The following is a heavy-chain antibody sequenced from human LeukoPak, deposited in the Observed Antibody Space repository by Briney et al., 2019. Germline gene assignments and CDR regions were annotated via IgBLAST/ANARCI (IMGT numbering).Heavy chain of an antibody. CDR3: AKGDYYDSGGTFDY. J-gene: IGHJ4*02. V-gene: IGHV3-23*01. Sequence: GGSLRLSCAASGFIFSNYAMSWVRQAPGKGLEWVSGISGSGGSTYYAVSVKGRFTISRDNSKNTLYLQMNSLRAEDTAVYYCAKGDYYDSGGTFDYWGQGTLVTVSS. CDR1: GFIFSNYA. CDR2: ISGSGGST. D-gene: IGHD3-22*01.